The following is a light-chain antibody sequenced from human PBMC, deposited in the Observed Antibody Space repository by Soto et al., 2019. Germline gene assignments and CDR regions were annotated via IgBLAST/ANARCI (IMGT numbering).Light chain of an antibody. CDR3: SSYTSSATLYV. CDR2: DVS. Sequence: QSALTQPASVSGSPGQSITISCTGTSSDIGNYNYVSWYQQHPGKAPKLMIYDVSNRPSGVSNRFSASKSGNTASLTISGLQAEDEADYYCSSYTSSATLYVFGAGTKVTVL. V-gene: IGLV2-14*01. CDR1: SSDIGNYNY. J-gene: IGLJ1*01.